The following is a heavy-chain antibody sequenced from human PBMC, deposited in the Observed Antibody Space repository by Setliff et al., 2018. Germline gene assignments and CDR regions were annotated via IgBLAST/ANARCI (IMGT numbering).Heavy chain of an antibody. CDR2: IGVYTGKT. CDR1: GYKFADYG. D-gene: IGHD2-8*01. CDR3: SRLVRYCTTTTCQRLSGGEY. V-gene: IGHV1-18*01. Sequence: ASVKVSCKASGYKFADYGITWVRQAPGQGLEWMGWIGVYTGKTYYADKLQGRVTMTTDSSTDTAYLELRSLKSDDTAVYYCSRLVRYCTTTTCQRLSGGEYWGQGTLVTVSS. J-gene: IGHJ4*02.